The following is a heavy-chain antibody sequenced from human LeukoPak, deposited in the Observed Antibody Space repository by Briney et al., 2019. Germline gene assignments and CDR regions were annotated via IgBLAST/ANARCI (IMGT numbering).Heavy chain of an antibody. D-gene: IGHD3-3*01. CDR2: ISGSGGST. CDR1: GFAFSSYA. CDR3: AKDNYDFWSGYDY. J-gene: IGHJ4*02. V-gene: IGHV3-23*01. Sequence: GGSLRLSCAASGFAFSSYAMSWVRQAPGKGLEWVSAISGSGGSTYYADSVKGRFTISRDNSKNTLYLQMNSLRAEDTAVYYCAKDNYDFWSGYDYWGQGTLVTVSS.